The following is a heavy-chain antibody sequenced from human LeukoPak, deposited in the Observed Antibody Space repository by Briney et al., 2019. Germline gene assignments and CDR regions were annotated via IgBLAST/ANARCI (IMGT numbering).Heavy chain of an antibody. Sequence: GGSLRLSCAASGFIFDTYAMNWVRQAPGKGLEWVSTISGSGGTTYYADSVKGRFTISRDNSKNTLYLQMNSLRAEDTAVYYCAKDGGRQQPDFWGQGTLVTVSS. CDR1: GFIFDTYA. V-gene: IGHV3-23*01. CDR3: AKDGGRQQPDF. D-gene: IGHD6-13*01. J-gene: IGHJ4*02. CDR2: ISGSGGTT.